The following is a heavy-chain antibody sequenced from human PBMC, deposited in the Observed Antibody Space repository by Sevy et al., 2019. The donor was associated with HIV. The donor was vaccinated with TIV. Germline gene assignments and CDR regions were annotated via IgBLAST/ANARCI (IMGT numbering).Heavy chain of an antibody. Sequence: ASVKVSCKASGRTFRNYALSWVRQAPGQGLEWMGGIIPMFKTANYVQKFQGRITITADKSTNTAYMELSSPRSEDTAIYYCARSISWYASFDSWGQGTLVTVSS. J-gene: IGHJ4*02. CDR3: ARSISWYASFDS. V-gene: IGHV1-69*06. CDR1: GRTFRNYA. D-gene: IGHD6-13*01. CDR2: IIPMFKTA.